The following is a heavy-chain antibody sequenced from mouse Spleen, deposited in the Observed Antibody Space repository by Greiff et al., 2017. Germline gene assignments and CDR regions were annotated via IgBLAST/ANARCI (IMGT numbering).Heavy chain of an antibody. CDR1: GFSLSTSGMG. J-gene: IGHJ2*01. Sequence: QVTLKECGPGILQSSQTLSLTCSFSGFSLSTSGMGVSWIRQPSGKGLEWLAHIYWDDDKRYNPSLKSRLTISKDTSRNQVFLKITSVDTADTATYYCARKDDYGGLDYWGQGTTLTVSS. CDR2: IYWDDDK. D-gene: IGHD2-4*01. CDR3: ARKDDYGGLDY. V-gene: IGHV8-12*01.